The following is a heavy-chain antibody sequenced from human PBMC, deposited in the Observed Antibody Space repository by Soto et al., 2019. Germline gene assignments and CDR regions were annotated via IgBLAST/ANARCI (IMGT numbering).Heavy chain of an antibody. J-gene: IGHJ6*02. V-gene: IGHV1-46*01. CDR2: INPSGGST. CDR1: GYTFTSYY. D-gene: IGHD2-2*01. Sequence: ASVKVSCKASGYTFTSYYMHWVRQAPGQGLEWMGIINPSGGSTSYAQKFQGRVTMTRDTSTSTVYMELSSLRSEDTAVYYCARDSEIVVVPAARCYYYYGMDVWGQGTTVTVSS. CDR3: ARDSEIVVVPAARCYYYYGMDV.